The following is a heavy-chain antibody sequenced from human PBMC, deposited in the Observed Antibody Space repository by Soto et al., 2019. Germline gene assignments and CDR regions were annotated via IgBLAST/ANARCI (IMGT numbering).Heavy chain of an antibody. Sequence: EVQLLESGGGLVQPGGSLRLSCADSGFTFSSYAVSWVRQAPGKGLEWVSSVSDTGVGTYYGDSVKGRFTISRDNSKNTLSLQMNSLRAGDTAVYYCAKNVTTSGFDYWGQGTLVTVSS. CDR1: GFTFSSYA. D-gene: IGHD4-17*01. J-gene: IGHJ4*02. CDR3: AKNVTTSGFDY. CDR2: VSDTGVGT. V-gene: IGHV3-23*01.